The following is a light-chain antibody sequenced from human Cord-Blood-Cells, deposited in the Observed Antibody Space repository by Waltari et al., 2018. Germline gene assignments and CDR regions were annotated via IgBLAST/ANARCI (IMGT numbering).Light chain of an antibody. J-gene: IGKJ1*01. CDR2: WAS. CDR3: QQYYSTPRT. CDR1: SSVLYSSNNKNY. Sequence: DIVMTQPPDSLAVSLGEWATINCKSSSSVLYSSNNKNYLAWYQQKPGQPPKLLIYWASTRESGVPDRFSGSGSGTDFTLTISSLQAEDVAVYYCQQYYSTPRTFGQGTKVEIK. V-gene: IGKV4-1*01.